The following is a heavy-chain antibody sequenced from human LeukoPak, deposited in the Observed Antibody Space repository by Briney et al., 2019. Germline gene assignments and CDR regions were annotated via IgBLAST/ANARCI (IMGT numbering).Heavy chain of an antibody. Sequence: PSETLSLTCTVSGDSISNSFYYWGWIRQPPGKGLEWIGSIYYSGSTYYNPSLKSRVTISVDTSKNQFPLKLSSVTAADTAVYYCARHQGRVTNFDYWGQGTLVSVSS. J-gene: IGHJ4*02. CDR2: IYYSGST. V-gene: IGHV4-39*01. CDR3: ARHQGRVTNFDY. CDR1: GDSISNSFYY. D-gene: IGHD3-3*01.